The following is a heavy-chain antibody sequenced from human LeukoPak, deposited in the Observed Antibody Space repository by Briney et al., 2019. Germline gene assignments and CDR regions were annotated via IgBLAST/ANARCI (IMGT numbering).Heavy chain of an antibody. D-gene: IGHD3-10*01. CDR2: ISGSSSTI. CDR3: ARGPANFYPSGSHIGY. CDR1: GFTFNGYS. J-gene: IGHJ4*02. Sequence: PGGSLRLSCAASGFTFNGYSMNWVRQVPGKGLEWVSYISGSSSTIYYADSVKGRFTISRDNAKNSLYLQMNSLRAEDTAVYYCARGPANFYPSGSHIGYWGQGTLVIVSS. V-gene: IGHV3-48*04.